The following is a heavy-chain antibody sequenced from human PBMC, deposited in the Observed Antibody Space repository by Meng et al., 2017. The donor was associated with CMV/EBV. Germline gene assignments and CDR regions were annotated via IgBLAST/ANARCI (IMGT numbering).Heavy chain of an antibody. CDR2: IYYSGST. Sequence: QVPPGASGPGLLKPSQTPSLTCTVSGGSISMCDYYWSWIRQPPGKGLEWIGYIYYSGSTYYNPSLKSRVTISVDTSKNQFSLKLSSVTAADTAVYYCARDNRRGGVDYWGQGTLVTVSS. CDR1: GGSISMCDYY. V-gene: IGHV4-30-4*08. J-gene: IGHJ4*02. D-gene: IGHD3-3*01. CDR3: ARDNRRGGVDY.